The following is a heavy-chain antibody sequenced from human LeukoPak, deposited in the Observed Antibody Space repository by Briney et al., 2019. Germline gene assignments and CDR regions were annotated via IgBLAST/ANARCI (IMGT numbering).Heavy chain of an antibody. CDR2: INHSGST. J-gene: IGHJ4*02. Sequence: PSETLSLTCAVYGGSFSGYYWSWTRQPPGKGLEWIGEINHSGSTNYNPSLKSRVTISVDTSKNQFSLKLSSVTAADTAVYYCARGWDIVVVVAAGTFDYWGQGTLVTVSS. D-gene: IGHD2-15*01. CDR1: GGSFSGYY. CDR3: ARGWDIVVVVAAGTFDY. V-gene: IGHV4-34*01.